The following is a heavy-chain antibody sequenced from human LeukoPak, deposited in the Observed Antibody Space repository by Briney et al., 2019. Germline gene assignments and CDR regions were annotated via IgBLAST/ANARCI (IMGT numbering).Heavy chain of an antibody. CDR2: IYYSGST. CDR1: GGSISSGGYY. J-gene: IGHJ4*02. CDR3: ARAQARGAFSSQYYFDY. Sequence: SETLSLTCTVSGGSISSGGYYWSWIRHHPGKGLEWLGYIYYSGSTYYNPSLKSRVTISVDTSKNQFSLKLSSVTAADTAVYYCARAQARGAFSSQYYFDYWGQGTLVTVSS. V-gene: IGHV4-31*03. D-gene: IGHD1-26*01.